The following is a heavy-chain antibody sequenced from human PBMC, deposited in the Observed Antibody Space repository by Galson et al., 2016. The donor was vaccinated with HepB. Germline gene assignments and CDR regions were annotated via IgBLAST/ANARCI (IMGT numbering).Heavy chain of an antibody. CDR3: ARGANSLVDH. Sequence: SLRLSCAASGFIFSDYAMTWVRQGPGKGLEWVSGISGSGSDTYYADSVKGRFTTSRENAKNSLYLQMDNLRVGDTALYYCARGANSLVDHWGRGTLVTVSS. D-gene: IGHD4-23*01. CDR2: ISGSGSDT. J-gene: IGHJ4*02. CDR1: GFIFSDYA. V-gene: IGHV3-23*01.